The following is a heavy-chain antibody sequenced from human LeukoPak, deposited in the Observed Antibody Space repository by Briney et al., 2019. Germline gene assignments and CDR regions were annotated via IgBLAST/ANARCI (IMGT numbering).Heavy chain of an antibody. CDR1: GFTFSSYW. Sequence: PGGSLRLSCAASGFTFSSYWMHWVRQAPGKGLVWVALIAYHGSNKYYADSVKGRFTISRDNSKNRLYLQMNSLRVEDTAVYYCAKSRVQGFDPWGQGTLVTVSS. D-gene: IGHD1-1*01. CDR3: AKSRVQGFDP. J-gene: IGHJ5*02. CDR2: IAYHGSNK. V-gene: IGHV3-30*18.